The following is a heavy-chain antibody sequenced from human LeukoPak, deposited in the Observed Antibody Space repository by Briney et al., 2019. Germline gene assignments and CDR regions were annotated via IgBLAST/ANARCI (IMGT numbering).Heavy chain of an antibody. V-gene: IGHV3-23*01. Sequence: PGGSLRLSCAASEFIVSSNYMIWVRQAPGKGLEWVSAISGSGGSTYYADSVKGRFTVSRDNSKNTLYLQMNSLRAEDTAVYYCAKGEPRISSGWYNYWGQGTLVTVSS. CDR3: AKGEPRISSGWYNY. D-gene: IGHD6-19*01. J-gene: IGHJ4*02. CDR2: ISGSGGST. CDR1: EFIVSSNY.